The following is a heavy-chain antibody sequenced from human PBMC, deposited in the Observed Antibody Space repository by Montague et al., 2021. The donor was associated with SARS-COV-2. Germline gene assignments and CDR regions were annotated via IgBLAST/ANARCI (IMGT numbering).Heavy chain of an antibody. CDR3: ARGHQGVAMIVVVMIGAKYYFDY. D-gene: IGHD3-22*01. CDR2: INHGGST. Sequence: SETLSLTCAVYGGSFNDYYWSWIRQPPGKGLEWIGEINHGGSTNYSPSLKSRVTISADTSKNQFSLKLKSVTAADTANYYCARGHQGVAMIVVVMIGAKYYFDYWGQGSLVTASA. V-gene: IGHV4-34*01. J-gene: IGHJ4*02. CDR1: GGSFNDYY.